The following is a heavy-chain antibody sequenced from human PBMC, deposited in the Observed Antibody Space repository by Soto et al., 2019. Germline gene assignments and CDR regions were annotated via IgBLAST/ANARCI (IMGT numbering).Heavy chain of an antibody. J-gene: IGHJ4*02. CDR3: AADATAWQQMVPSDY. Sequence: ASVKVSCKASGFTFTSSAFQWVRQARGQRLEWIGWIAVGSGYTNYAQRFQDRVTLTRDMSTATTYMELSRLTSEDTAIYYCAADATAWQQMVPSDYWGQGTLVTVS. D-gene: IGHD2-8*01. CDR1: GFTFTSSA. V-gene: IGHV1-58*01. CDR2: IAVGSGYT.